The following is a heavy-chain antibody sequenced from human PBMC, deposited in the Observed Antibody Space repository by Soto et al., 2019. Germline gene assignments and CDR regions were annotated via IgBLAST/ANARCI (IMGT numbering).Heavy chain of an antibody. CDR2: ISSNGGST. Sequence: GGSLRLSCSASGFTFSRYAMHWVRQAPGKGLEYVSAISSNGGSTYYADSVKGRFTISRDNSKNTLYLEMSSLRAEDTAVNSCVKASGGGRRGTYYYYYYGMDVWGQGTTATVSS. CDR1: GFTFSRYA. CDR3: VKASGGGRRGTYYYYYYGMDV. D-gene: IGHD3-16*01. J-gene: IGHJ6*02. V-gene: IGHV3-64D*08.